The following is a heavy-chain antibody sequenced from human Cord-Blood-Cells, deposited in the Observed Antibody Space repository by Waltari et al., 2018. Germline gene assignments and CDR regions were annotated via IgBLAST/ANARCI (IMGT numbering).Heavy chain of an antibody. D-gene: IGHD3-10*01. CDR3: ARNYGSGSPFDY. V-gene: IGHV4-34*01. J-gene: IGHJ4*02. CDR1: GRSFSGYH. CDR2: INHSGST. Sequence: QVQLQQWGAGLLKPSETLSRTCAVYGRSFSGYHWSWIRTPPGTGLEWIGEINHSGSTNYNPSLKSRVTISVDTSKNQFSLKLSSVTAADTAVYYCARNYGSGSPFDYWGQGTLVTVSS.